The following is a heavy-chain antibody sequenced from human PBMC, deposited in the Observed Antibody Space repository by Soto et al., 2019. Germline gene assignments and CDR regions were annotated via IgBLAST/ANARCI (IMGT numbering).Heavy chain of an antibody. CDR3: ARAGWSNNWYFDH. Sequence: KPSETLSLTCTVSDGSIIGYYWSWIRQPPGKGLEWIGYIFYSGITNYNPPLKSRVTISVDTSKNQFSLNLSSVTAADTAVYYCARAGWSNNWYFDHWGQGSLVTV. CDR2: IFYSGIT. CDR1: DGSIIGYY. D-gene: IGHD1-1*01. J-gene: IGHJ4*02. V-gene: IGHV4-59*01.